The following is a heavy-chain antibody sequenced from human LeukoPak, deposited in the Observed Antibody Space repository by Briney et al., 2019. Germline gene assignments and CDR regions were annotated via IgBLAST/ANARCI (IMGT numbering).Heavy chain of an antibody. CDR2: ISSSSSYI. D-gene: IGHD6-19*01. CDR1: GFTFSSYS. V-gene: IGHV3-21*01. CDR3: ARVYLVPHGYSSGWSEGYFDY. J-gene: IGHJ4*02. Sequence: AGGSLRLSCAASGFTFSSYSMNWVRQAPGKGLEWVSSISSSSSYIYYADSVKGRFTISRDNAKNSLYLQMNSLRAEDTAVYYCARVYLVPHGYSSGWSEGYFDYWGQGTLVTVSS.